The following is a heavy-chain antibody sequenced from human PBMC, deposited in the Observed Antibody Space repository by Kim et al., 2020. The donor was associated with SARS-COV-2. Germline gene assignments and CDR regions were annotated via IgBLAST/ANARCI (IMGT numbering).Heavy chain of an antibody. J-gene: IGHJ5*02. CDR1: GGSISSSSYY. CDR3: ARRRVTTGRNWFDP. D-gene: IGHD4-17*01. Sequence: SETLSLTCTVSGGSISSSSYYWGWIRQPPGKGLEWIGSIYYSGSTYYNPSLKSRVTISVDTSKNQFSLKLSSVTAADTAVYYCARRRVTTGRNWFDPWGQGTLVTVSS. V-gene: IGHV4-39*01. CDR2: IYYSGST.